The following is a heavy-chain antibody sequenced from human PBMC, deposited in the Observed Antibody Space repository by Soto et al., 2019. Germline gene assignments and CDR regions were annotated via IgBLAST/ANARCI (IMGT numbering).Heavy chain of an antibody. Sequence: SLRLSCAASGFTFSSYAMHWVRQAPGKGLEWVAVISYDGSNKYYADSVKGRFTISRDNSKNTLYLQMNSLRAEDTAVYYRARDNYYYGMDVWGQGTTVTVSS. V-gene: IGHV3-30-3*01. CDR2: ISYDGSNK. J-gene: IGHJ6*02. CDR1: GFTFSSYA. CDR3: ARDNYYYGMDV.